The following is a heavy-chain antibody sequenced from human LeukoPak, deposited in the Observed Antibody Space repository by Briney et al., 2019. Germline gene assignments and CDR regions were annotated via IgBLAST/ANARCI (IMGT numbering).Heavy chain of an antibody. J-gene: IGHJ4*02. Sequence: GASVKVSCKASGYTFTSYAMNWVRQAPGQGLEWMGWINTNTGNPTYAQGFTGRFVFSLDASVSTAYLQISSLKAEDTAVYYCARGVSDGDYFAFDYWGQGTLVTVSS. CDR3: ARGVSDGDYFAFDY. V-gene: IGHV7-4-1*02. CDR2: INTNTGNP. CDR1: GYTFTSYA. D-gene: IGHD4-17*01.